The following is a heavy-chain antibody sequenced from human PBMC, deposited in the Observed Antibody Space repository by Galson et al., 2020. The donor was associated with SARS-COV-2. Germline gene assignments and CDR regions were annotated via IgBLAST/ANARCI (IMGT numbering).Heavy chain of an antibody. D-gene: IGHD3-22*01. Sequence: SETLSLTCTVSGGSISSSNYYWGWIRQPPGKGLEWIGTIYYSGKMYYNPSFKSRVTISVDTSKNQVSLTLNSVTAADTAVYYCATSGYFLTNNFDPWGRGALVTVSS. J-gene: IGHJ5*02. V-gene: IGHV4-39*07. CDR2: IYYSGKM. CDR1: GGSISSSNYY. CDR3: ATSGYFLTNNFDP.